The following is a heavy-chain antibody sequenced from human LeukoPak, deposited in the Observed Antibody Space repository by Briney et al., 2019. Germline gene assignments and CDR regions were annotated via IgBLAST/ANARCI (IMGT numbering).Heavy chain of an antibody. CDR2: FDPEDGET. CDR3: ATVRFGEHYAPFDY. D-gene: IGHD3-10*01. V-gene: IGHV1-24*01. J-gene: IGHJ4*02. CDR1: GYTLTELS. Sequence: ASVKVSCKVSGYTLTELSMHWVRQAPGKGLEWMGGFDPEDGETIYAQKFQGRVTMTEDTSTDTAYMELSSLRSEDTAVYYCATVRFGEHYAPFDYWGQGTLVTVSS.